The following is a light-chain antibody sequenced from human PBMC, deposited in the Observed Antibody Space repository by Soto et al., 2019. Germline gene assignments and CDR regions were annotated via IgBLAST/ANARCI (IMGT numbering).Light chain of an antibody. CDR2: NNN. CDR1: SSSIGSNS. Sequence: QSVLTQPPSASVTPGQRVTISCSGSSSSIGSNSVNWYQQLPGTAPKLLIYNNNQRPSGVHARFSGSKSGTSASLAISGLQSEDEADYFCSAWDHSLMGVLFGGGTKLTVL. J-gene: IGLJ2*01. CDR3: SAWDHSLMGVL. V-gene: IGLV1-44*01.